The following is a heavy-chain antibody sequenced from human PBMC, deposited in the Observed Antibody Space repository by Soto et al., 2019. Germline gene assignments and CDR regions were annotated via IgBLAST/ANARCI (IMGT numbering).Heavy chain of an antibody. CDR2: IYYSGST. J-gene: IGHJ3*02. V-gene: IGHV4-39*01. D-gene: IGHD6-13*01. CDR1: GGSISSSSYY. CDR3: ARHRWYGTFLGAFDI. Sequence: QLQLQESGPGLVKPSETLSLTCTVSGGSISSSSYYWGWIRQPPGKGLEWIGSIYYSGSTYYNPSLKSRVTISVDTSKNQFSLKLSSVTAADTAVYYCARHRWYGTFLGAFDIWGQGTMVTVSS.